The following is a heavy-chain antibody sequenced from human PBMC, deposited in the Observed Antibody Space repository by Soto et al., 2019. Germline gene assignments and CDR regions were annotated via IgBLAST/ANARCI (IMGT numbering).Heavy chain of an antibody. CDR3: ARGGFSRSWRLDY. V-gene: IGHV1-18*04. CDR1: GYTFTDYY. Sequence: ASVKVSCKASGYTFTDYYISWMRQAPGQGLEGMGWIIPYNVDTNFAQKFQGRVTMTTDTSTSTAYMELRSLRSDDTAVYYCARGGFSRSWRLDYWGQGTLVTVSS. J-gene: IGHJ4*02. CDR2: IIPYNVDT. D-gene: IGHD6-13*01.